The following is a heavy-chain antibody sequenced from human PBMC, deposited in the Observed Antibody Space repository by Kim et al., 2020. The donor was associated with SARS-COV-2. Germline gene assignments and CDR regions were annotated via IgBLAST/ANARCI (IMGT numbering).Heavy chain of an antibody. CDR1: GYTFTSYY. Sequence: ASVKVSCKASGYTFTSYYMHWVRQAPGQGLEWMGIINPSGGSTSYAQKFQGRVTMTRDTSTSTVYMELSSLRSEDTAVYYCARDQERWLQSAGMDVWGQGTTVTVSS. J-gene: IGHJ6*02. V-gene: IGHV1-46*01. CDR3: ARDQERWLQSAGMDV. D-gene: IGHD5-12*01. CDR2: INPSGGST.